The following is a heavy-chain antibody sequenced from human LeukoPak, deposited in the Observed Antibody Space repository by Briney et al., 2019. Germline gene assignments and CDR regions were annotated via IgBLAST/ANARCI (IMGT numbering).Heavy chain of an antibody. CDR3: AKTYEVLRYFDPSLGY. CDR1: GFTFSSYA. Sequence: GGSLRLSCAASGFTFSSYAMSWVRQAPGKGLEWVSAISGSGGSTYYADSVKGRFTISRDNSKNTLYLQMNSLRAEDTAVYYCAKTYEVLRYFDPSLGYWGQGTLVTVSS. CDR2: ISGSGGST. D-gene: IGHD3-9*01. J-gene: IGHJ4*02. V-gene: IGHV3-23*01.